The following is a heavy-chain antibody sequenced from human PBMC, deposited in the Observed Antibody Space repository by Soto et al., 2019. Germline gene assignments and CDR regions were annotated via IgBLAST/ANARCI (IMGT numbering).Heavy chain of an antibody. CDR1: GFTFSSYA. Sequence: QVQLVESGGGVVQPGRSLRLSCAASGFTFSSYAMHWVRQAPGKGLEWVAVISYDGSNKYYADSVKGRFTISRDNSKNTLYLQMNSLRAEDTAVYYCARSLPYSYGLPIGYWGQGTLVTVSS. J-gene: IGHJ4*02. V-gene: IGHV3-30-3*01. CDR3: ARSLPYSYGLPIGY. CDR2: ISYDGSNK. D-gene: IGHD5-18*01.